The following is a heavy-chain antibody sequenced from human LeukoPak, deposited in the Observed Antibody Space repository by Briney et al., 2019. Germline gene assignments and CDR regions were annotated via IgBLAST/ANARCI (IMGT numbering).Heavy chain of an antibody. CDR2: IYYSGST. Sequence: SETLSLTCTVSGGSISSYYWSWIRQPPGKGLEWIGYIYYSGSTNYNPSLKSRVTISVDTSKNQFSLKLSSVTAADTAVFYCARGWGFYDYWGQGTLVTVSS. CDR1: GGSISSYY. CDR3: ARGWGFYDY. J-gene: IGHJ4*02. V-gene: IGHV4-59*01. D-gene: IGHD7-27*01.